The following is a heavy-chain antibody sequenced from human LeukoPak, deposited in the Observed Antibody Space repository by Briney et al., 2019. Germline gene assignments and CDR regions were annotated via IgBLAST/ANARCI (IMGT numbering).Heavy chain of an antibody. J-gene: IGHJ3*02. D-gene: IGHD2-15*01. CDR3: AKRGVAATQDAFDI. CDR1: GFTFDDYA. CDR2: ISWNSGSI. V-gene: IGHV3-9*01. Sequence: GRSLRLSCAASGFTFDDYAMHWVRQAPGKGLEWVSGISWNSGSIGYADSVKGRFTISRDNAKNSLYLQMNSLRAEDTALYYCAKRGVAATQDAFDIWGQGTMVTVSS.